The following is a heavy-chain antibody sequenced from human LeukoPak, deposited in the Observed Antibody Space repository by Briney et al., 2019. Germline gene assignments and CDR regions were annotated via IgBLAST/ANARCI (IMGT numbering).Heavy chain of an antibody. Sequence: GGSLRLSCAASGFTFSGSAMHWVRQASGKGLEWVGRIRSKANSYATAYAASVKGRFTISRDDSKNTAYLQMNSLKTEDTAVYYCTSNLGDIVLTVYAGYWGQGTLVTVSS. D-gene: IGHD2-8*01. J-gene: IGHJ4*02. CDR2: IRSKANSYAT. V-gene: IGHV3-73*01. CDR3: TSNLGDIVLTVYAGY. CDR1: GFTFSGSA.